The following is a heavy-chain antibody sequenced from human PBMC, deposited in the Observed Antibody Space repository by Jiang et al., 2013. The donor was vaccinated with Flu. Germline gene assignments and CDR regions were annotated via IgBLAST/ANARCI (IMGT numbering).Heavy chain of an antibody. Sequence: KPTQTLTLTCTFSGFSLSTSGMRVSWIRQPPGKALEWLARIDWDDDKFYSTSLKTRLTISKDTSKNQVVLTMTNMDPVDTATYYCARIGSGWPSGYYYMDVWGKGTTVTVSS. J-gene: IGHJ6*03. D-gene: IGHD6-19*01. CDR1: GFSLSTSGMR. CDR3: ARIGSGWPSGYYYMDV. CDR2: IDWDDDK. V-gene: IGHV2-70*04.